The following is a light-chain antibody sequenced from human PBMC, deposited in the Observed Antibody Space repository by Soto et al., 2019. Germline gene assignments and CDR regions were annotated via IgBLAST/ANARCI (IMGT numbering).Light chain of an antibody. V-gene: IGKV2-28*01. Sequence: VMTQSPLSLPVTLGEPASISCRSSRSLLHINGQNYLDWYLQKPGQSPQLLIYLGFNRDSGVPDRFSGSGSGTDFTLQLSRVEAEDAGDYYCMQGIKTPLTFGGGTKQEIK. CDR1: RSLLHINGQNY. J-gene: IGKJ4*01. CDR3: MQGIKTPLT. CDR2: LGF.